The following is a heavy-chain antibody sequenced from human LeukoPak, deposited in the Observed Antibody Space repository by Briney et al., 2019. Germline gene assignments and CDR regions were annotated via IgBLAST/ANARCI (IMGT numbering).Heavy chain of an antibody. V-gene: IGHV3-11*01. J-gene: IGHJ4*02. CDR3: ARDGVLRYFDWLYYFDY. Sequence: GGSLRLSCAASGFTFNVYDMNWVRQAPGKGLEWVSYISHSGHTIYYADSVKGRFTISRDNAKNALYLQMNSLRAEDTAVYYCARDGVLRYFDWLYYFDYWGQGTLVTVSS. CDR2: ISHSGHTI. D-gene: IGHD3-9*01. CDR1: GFTFNVYD.